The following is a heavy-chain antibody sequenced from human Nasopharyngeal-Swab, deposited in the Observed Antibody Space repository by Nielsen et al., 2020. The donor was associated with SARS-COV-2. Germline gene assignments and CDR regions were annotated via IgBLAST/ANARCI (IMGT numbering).Heavy chain of an antibody. D-gene: IGHD6-13*01. CDR3: TRDSGIAAAGTFDY. CDR1: GGTISSYY. CDR2: IYYSGST. Sequence: SETLSLTCTDSGGTISSYYWSWIRQPPGKGLEWIGYIYYSGSTNYNPSLMRRVTISVDTSKNQFSLKLSSVTAADTAVYYCTRDSGIAAAGTFDYWGQGTLVTVSS. V-gene: IGHV4-59*01. J-gene: IGHJ4*02.